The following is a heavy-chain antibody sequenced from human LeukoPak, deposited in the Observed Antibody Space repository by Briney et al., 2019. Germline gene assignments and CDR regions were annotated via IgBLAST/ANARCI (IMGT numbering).Heavy chain of an antibody. CDR1: GFSISSSDYF. V-gene: IGHV4-61*02. J-gene: IGHJ4*02. CDR3: ARDSYNYGSGSLDY. D-gene: IGHD5-18*01. Sequence: SQTLSLTCTVSGFSISSSDYFWSWVRQPAGKGLEWIGRMEISGSTNYNPSLRGRVTLSLDTSKNQFSLKVTSVTAADTAVYYCARDSYNYGSGSLDYWGQGTLVIVSS. CDR2: MEISGST.